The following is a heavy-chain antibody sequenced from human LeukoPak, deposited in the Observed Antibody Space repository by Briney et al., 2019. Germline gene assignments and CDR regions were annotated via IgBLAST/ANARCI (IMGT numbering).Heavy chain of an antibody. Sequence: GGSLRLSCVASGFTFNNHFMSWVRQAPGKGLEWVSAISGSGDTTYYADSVKGRFTISRDNSRDTVYLQLSSLRVEDTAIYYCSKDLNSGTNPRSWGQGTLVTVSS. CDR2: ISGSGDTT. CDR1: GFTFNNHF. J-gene: IGHJ5*02. V-gene: IGHV3-23*01. CDR3: SKDLNSGTNPRS. D-gene: IGHD2-2*01.